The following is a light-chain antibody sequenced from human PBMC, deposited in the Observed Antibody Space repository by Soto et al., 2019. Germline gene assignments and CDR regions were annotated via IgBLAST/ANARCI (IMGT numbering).Light chain of an antibody. CDR1: QSVSSSY. V-gene: IGKV3-20*01. CDR3: QQYGSSLIT. Sequence: EIVLTQSPGTLSLSPGERATLSCRASQSVSSSYLAWYQQKPGQAPRLLIYGASSRATGIPDSFSGSGSGKDFTLTIDRLEAEDFAWYYCQQYGSSLITFGEGTRLEFK. CDR2: GAS. J-gene: IGKJ5*01.